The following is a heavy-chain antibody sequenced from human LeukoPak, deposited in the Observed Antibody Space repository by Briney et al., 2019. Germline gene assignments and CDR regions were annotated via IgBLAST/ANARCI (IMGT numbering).Heavy chain of an antibody. CDR3: ARGYWELLRSRSSRRPHAEYFQH. Sequence: SETLSLTCAVYGGSFSGYYWSWIRQPPGKGLEWIGEINHSGSTNYNPSLKSRVTILVDTSKNQFSLKLSSVTAADTAVYYCARGYWELLRSRSSRRPHAEYFQHWGQGTLVTVSS. CDR1: GGSFSGYY. V-gene: IGHV4-34*01. J-gene: IGHJ1*01. D-gene: IGHD1-26*01. CDR2: INHSGST.